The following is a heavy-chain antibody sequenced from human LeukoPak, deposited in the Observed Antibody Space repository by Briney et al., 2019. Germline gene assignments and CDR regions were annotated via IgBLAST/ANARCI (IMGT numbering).Heavy chain of an antibody. Sequence: SVKVSCKASGYTFTSYYMHWVRQAPGQGLEWMGIINPSGGSTSYAQKFQSRVTMTRDTSTSTVYMELSSLRSEDTAVYYCARDDTGRLGYFDWPHGIWGQGTLVTVSS. CDR2: INPSGGST. J-gene: IGHJ4*02. CDR1: GYTFTSYY. D-gene: IGHD3-9*01. V-gene: IGHV1-46*01. CDR3: ARDDTGRLGYFDWPHGI.